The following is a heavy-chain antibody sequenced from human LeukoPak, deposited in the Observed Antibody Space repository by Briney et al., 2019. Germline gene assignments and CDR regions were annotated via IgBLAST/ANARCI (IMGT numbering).Heavy chain of an antibody. CDR2: INHSGST. CDR1: GGSFSGYY. J-gene: IGHJ2*01. V-gene: IGHV4-34*01. D-gene: IGHD3-22*01. Sequence: SETLSLTCAVYGGSFSGYYWSWIRQPPGKGLEWIGEINHSGSTNYNPSLKSRVTISVDTSKNQFSLKLSSVTAADTAVYYCARLGYYDSSGTDWYFDLWGRGTLVTVSS. CDR3: ARLGYYDSSGTDWYFDL.